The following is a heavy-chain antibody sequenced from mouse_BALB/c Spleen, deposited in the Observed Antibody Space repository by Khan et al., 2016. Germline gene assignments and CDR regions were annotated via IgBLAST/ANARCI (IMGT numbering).Heavy chain of an antibody. CDR1: GFNIKDTY. CDR3: ARCPFDYYVVFAY. Sequence: VQLQQSGAELVKPGASVKLSCTASGFNIKDTYMHWVKQRPEQGLEWIGWIDPANGNTTYDAKFQGKATISADTSANTAYLQLSSLTSEDTAIYYCARCPFDYYVVFAYGGRRTLVTASA. D-gene: IGHD1-1*01. V-gene: IGHV14-3*02. CDR2: IDPANGNT. J-gene: IGHJ3*01.